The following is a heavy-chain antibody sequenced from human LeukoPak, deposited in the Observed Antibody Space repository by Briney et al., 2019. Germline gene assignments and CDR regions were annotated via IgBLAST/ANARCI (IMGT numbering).Heavy chain of an antibody. V-gene: IGHV4-59*01. CDR2: IYYSGST. Sequence: SETLSLTCTVSGGSISSYYWSWIRQPPGKGLEWIAYIYYSGSTNYNPSLKSRVTISVDTSKNQFSLKLSSVTAADTAVYYCARVRYYDFWSGTPDSLDVWGKGTTVTVSS. J-gene: IGHJ6*04. CDR3: ARVRYYDFWSGTPDSLDV. CDR1: GGSISSYY. D-gene: IGHD3-3*01.